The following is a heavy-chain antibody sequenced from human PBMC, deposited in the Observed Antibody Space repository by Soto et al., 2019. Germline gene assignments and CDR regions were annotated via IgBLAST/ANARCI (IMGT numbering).Heavy chain of an antibody. V-gene: IGHV1-18*01. Sequence: QGYLVQSGAEVKRPGASVRVSCKTSGFTFNNHGFSWVRQAPGQGLEWMGWNSALNGKTFYAHNFQDRVIMTTDTSSSTAYMELRGLKSDDTAVYYCAAATSIALGFRYLGQGTLVTVSS. CDR3: AAATSIALGFRY. D-gene: IGHD1-26*01. CDR1: GFTFNNHG. CDR2: NSALNGKT. J-gene: IGHJ4*02.